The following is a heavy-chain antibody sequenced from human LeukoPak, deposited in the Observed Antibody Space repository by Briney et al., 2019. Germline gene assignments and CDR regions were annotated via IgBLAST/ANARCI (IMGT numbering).Heavy chain of an antibody. Sequence: GGSLRLSCAASGFAFSSYWMHWVRQAPGKGLVWVSRINSDGSSTSYADSVKGRFTISRDNAKNTLYLQMNSLRAEDTAVYYCARGPLWFGELSDWFDPWGQGTLVTVSS. V-gene: IGHV3-74*01. J-gene: IGHJ5*02. CDR1: GFAFSSYW. CDR2: INSDGSST. CDR3: ARGPLWFGELSDWFDP. D-gene: IGHD3-10*01.